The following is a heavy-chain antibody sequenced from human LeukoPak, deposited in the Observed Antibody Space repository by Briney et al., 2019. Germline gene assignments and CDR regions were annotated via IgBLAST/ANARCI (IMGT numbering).Heavy chain of an antibody. J-gene: IGHJ4*02. CDR2: IKSKTDGGTT. Sequence: GGSLRLSCAASGFTFSNAWMSWVRQAPGKGLGWVGRIKSKTDGGTTDYAAPVKGRFTISRDDSKNTLYLQMNSLKTEDTAVYYCTTEYDIVVVTPDYWGQGTLVTVSS. V-gene: IGHV3-15*01. CDR1: GFTFSNAW. D-gene: IGHD2-21*02. CDR3: TTEYDIVVVTPDY.